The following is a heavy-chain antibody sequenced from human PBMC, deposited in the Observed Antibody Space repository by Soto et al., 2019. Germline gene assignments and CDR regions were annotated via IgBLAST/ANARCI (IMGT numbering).Heavy chain of an antibody. Sequence: EVQLVESGGGLVQPGGALRLSCAASGFTVSSKYMRWVRQAPGKGLEWVSVIYTGGSTYYADSVKGRFTISRDNSKNTLYLQMNRLRAEDTAVYYCERGVITIIDAWGQGTLVTVSS. CDR2: IYTGGST. J-gene: IGHJ5*02. CDR1: GFTVSSKY. D-gene: IGHD3-22*01. CDR3: ERGVITIIDA. V-gene: IGHV3-66*01.